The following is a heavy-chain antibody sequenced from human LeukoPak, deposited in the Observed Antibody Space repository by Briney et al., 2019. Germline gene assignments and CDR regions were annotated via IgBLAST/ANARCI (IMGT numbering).Heavy chain of an antibody. CDR2: IRRSGRSPTYM. CDR1: GFSFSSYS. V-gene: IGHV3-21*01. CDR3: ARPNTDDYGGTFDY. J-gene: IGHJ4*02. D-gene: IGHD4-23*01. Sequence: PGVSQRLSCAASGFSFSSYSMNWVRLAPGKGLECVSSIRRSGRSPTYMQYADSVKGRFSISRDDAKNSLFLQMNSLRAEDTGVYYCARPNTDDYGGTFDYWGQGILATFSS.